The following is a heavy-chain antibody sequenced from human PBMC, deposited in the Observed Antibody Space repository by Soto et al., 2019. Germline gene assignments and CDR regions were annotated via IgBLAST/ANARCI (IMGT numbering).Heavy chain of an antibody. CDR3: ARSRRPAAYYYDSSGYLLGGSY. Sequence: ASVKVSCKASGYTFTSYGISWVRQAPGQGLEWMGWISAYNGNTNYAQKLQGRVTMTTDTSTSTAYMELRSLRSDDTTVYYCARSRRPAAYYYDSSGYLLGGSYWGQGTLVTVSS. CDR1: GYTFTSYG. D-gene: IGHD3-22*01. CDR2: ISAYNGNT. J-gene: IGHJ4*02. V-gene: IGHV1-18*01.